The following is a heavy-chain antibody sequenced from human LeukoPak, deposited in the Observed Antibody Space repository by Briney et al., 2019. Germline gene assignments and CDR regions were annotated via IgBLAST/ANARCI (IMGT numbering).Heavy chain of an antibody. J-gene: IGHJ6*02. V-gene: IGHV1-46*01. D-gene: IGHD3-16*01. CDR2: INPSGGST. CDR3: ARSVWGHYYGMDV. Sequence: ASVKVSCKASGYTFTIYYIHWVRQARGQGLEWMGIINPSGGSTSYAQKFQGRVIMTRDTSTSTVYMELSSLRSEDTAVYYCARSVWGHYYGMDVWGQGTTVTVSS. CDR1: GYTFTIYY.